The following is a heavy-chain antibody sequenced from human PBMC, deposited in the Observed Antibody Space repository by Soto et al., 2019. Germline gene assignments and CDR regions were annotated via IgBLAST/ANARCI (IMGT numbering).Heavy chain of an antibody. J-gene: IGHJ4*02. CDR3: ARDQGSHPGD. V-gene: IGHV4-4*02. CDR1: GGSISNDNW. D-gene: IGHD6-13*01. CDR2: IYHSGST. Sequence: QVQLRESGPGLVRPSGTLSLTCAVSGGSISNDNWWSWVRQPPGKGLEWIGEIYHSGSTNYNTSRKSRVTMSVVPSKNLFSLTLNSVTAADTAFYYCARDQGSHPGDWGQGTLVSVSS.